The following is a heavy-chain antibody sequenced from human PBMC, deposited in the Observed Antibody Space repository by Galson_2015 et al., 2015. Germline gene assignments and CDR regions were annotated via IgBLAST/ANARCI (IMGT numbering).Heavy chain of an antibody. V-gene: IGHV3-53*01. CDR1: GFTVSSNY. CDR3: ATNRPGGDYLYLLDY. J-gene: IGHJ4*02. Sequence: SLRLSCAASGFTVSSNYMSWVRQAPGKGLEWVSVIYSGGSTYYADSVKGRFTISRDNSKNTLYLQMNSLRAEDTAVYYCATNRPGGDYLYLLDYWGQGTLVTVSS. CDR2: IYSGGST. D-gene: IGHD4-17*01.